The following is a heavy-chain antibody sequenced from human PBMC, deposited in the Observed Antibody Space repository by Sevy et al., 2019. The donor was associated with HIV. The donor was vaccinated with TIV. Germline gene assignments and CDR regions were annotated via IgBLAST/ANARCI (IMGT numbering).Heavy chain of an antibody. V-gene: IGHV3-33*01. D-gene: IGHD6-19*01. CDR3: ASDFGTLVVADNLFDH. CDR1: VFTFSSYG. J-gene: IGHJ4*02. Sequence: GGSLRLSCAASVFTFSSYGRHWVRQAPGKGLEWVGLIWYDGSNKYYADSVKGRFTISRDNSKNTLFLQMNSLRAEDTAVYYCASDFGTLVVADNLFDHWGQGTLVTVSS. CDR2: IWYDGSNK.